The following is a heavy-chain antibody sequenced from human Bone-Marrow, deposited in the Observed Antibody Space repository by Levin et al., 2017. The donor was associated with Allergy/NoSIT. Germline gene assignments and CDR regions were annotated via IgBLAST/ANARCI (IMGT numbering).Heavy chain of an antibody. V-gene: IGHV1-24*01. D-gene: IGHD2-21*02. J-gene: IGHJ5*02. CDR3: ATDAYCGGDCRGNWFDP. CDR1: GYTLTELS. CDR2: FDPEDGET. Sequence: ASVKVSCKVSGYTLTELSMHWVRQAPGKGLEWMGGFDPEDGETIYAQKFQGRVTMTEDTSTDTAYMELSSLRSEDTAVYYCATDAYCGGDCRGNWFDPWGQGTLVTVSS.